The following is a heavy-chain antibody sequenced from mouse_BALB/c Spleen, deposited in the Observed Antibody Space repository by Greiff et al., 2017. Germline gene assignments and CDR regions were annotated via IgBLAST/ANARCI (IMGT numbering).Heavy chain of an antibody. J-gene: IGHJ3*01. CDR2: ISYDGSN. CDR1: GYSITSGYY. CDR3: ARDQFAY. V-gene: IGHV3-6*02. Sequence: VQLKESGPDLVKPSQSLSLTCSVTGYSITSGYYWNWIRQFPGNKLEWMGYISYDGSNNYNPSLKNRISITRDTSKNQFFLKLNSVTTEDTATYYCARDQFAYWGQGTLVTVSA.